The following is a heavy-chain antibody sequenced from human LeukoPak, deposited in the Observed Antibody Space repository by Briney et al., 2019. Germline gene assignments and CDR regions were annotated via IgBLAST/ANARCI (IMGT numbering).Heavy chain of an antibody. Sequence: GGSLRLSCAAYGFTFSSYAMSWVRQAPGKGLEWVSAISGSGGSTYYADSVRGRFTISRDNSKNTLYLQMNSLRAEDTAGYYCAKCYSSSWYWFDPWGQGTLVTVSS. CDR1: GFTFSSYA. CDR2: ISGSGGST. CDR3: AKCYSSSWYWFDP. V-gene: IGHV3-23*01. D-gene: IGHD6-13*01. J-gene: IGHJ5*02.